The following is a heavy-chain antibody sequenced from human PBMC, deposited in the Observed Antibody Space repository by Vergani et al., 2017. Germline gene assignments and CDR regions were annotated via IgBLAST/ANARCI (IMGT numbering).Heavy chain of an antibody. CDR1: GGSFTSYH. Sequence: QVQLQQWGGGLLKPSETLSLTCVVNGGSFTSYHWTWIRQSPGEGLDWVGDIDHTGRPDYNPPLKSRLTMSVDKSRNQFSLTLNSVTATDTAIYFCARVNTETNGHLYYYYHMDVWGEGTAVTVS. D-gene: IGHD4-11*01. J-gene: IGHJ6*03. CDR3: ARVNTETNGHLYYYYHMDV. V-gene: IGHV4-34*01. CDR2: IDHTGRP.